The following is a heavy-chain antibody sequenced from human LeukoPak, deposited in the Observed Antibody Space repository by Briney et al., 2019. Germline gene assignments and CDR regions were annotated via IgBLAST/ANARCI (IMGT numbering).Heavy chain of an antibody. CDR3: AKEADILTGFYYFDY. CDR2: ISYDGSNK. J-gene: IGHJ4*02. D-gene: IGHD3-9*01. CDR1: GFTFSSYG. Sequence: PGRSLRLSCAASGFTFSSYGMHWVRQAPGKGLEWVAVISYDGSNKYYADSVKGRFTISRDNSKNTVYLQMNSLRAEDTAVYYCAKEADILTGFYYFDYWGQGTLVTVSS. V-gene: IGHV3-30*18.